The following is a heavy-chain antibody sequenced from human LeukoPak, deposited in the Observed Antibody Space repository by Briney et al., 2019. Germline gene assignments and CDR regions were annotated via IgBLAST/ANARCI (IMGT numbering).Heavy chain of an antibody. D-gene: IGHD2-2*02. V-gene: IGHV4-34*01. Sequence: PSETLSLTCAVYGGSFSGYYWSWIRQPPGKGLEWIGEINHSGSTSYNPSLKSRVTISVDTSKNQFSLKLSSVTAADTAVYYCARGYCSSTSCYTPAPIDYWGQGTLVTVSS. CDR2: INHSGST. CDR1: GGSFSGYY. CDR3: ARGYCSSTSCYTPAPIDY. J-gene: IGHJ4*02.